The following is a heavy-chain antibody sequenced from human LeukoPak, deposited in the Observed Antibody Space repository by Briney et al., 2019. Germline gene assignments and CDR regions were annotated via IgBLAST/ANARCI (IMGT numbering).Heavy chain of an antibody. CDR1: GFTFSSYW. CDR2: INSDGSST. Sequence: GGSLRLSCAASGFTFSSYWMHWVRQAPGKGLVWVSHINSDGSSTSYADSVKGRFIISRDNAKNTLYLQMNSLRAEDTAVYYCARPSLYDFWSGYYNWGQGTLVTVSS. CDR3: ARPSLYDFWSGYYN. J-gene: IGHJ4*02. D-gene: IGHD3-3*01. V-gene: IGHV3-74*01.